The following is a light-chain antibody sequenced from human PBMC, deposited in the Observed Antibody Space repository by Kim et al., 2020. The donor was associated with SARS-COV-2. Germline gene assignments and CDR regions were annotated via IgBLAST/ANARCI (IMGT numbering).Light chain of an antibody. CDR2: AAS. J-gene: IGKJ2*01. CDR3: QQSYHTPYT. V-gene: IGKV1-39*01. Sequence: DIQMTQSPSSLSPSVGDRVTISCRASQDIRTFLSWYHQKPGKAPKLLIYAASNLNTGVPSRFSGSGSGTDFTLTISSLQPEDFATYYCQQSYHTPYTCGQGTKLEI. CDR1: QDIRTF.